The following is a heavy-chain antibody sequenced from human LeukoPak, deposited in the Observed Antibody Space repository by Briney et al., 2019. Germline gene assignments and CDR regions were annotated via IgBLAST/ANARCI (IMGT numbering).Heavy chain of an antibody. CDR1: GYTFTSYG. D-gene: IGHD2-15*01. J-gene: IGHJ4*02. Sequence: ASVKVSCKASGYTFTSYGISWLRQAPGQGLEWMGWISAHKGDTEYAQKFQGRVTMTRDTSTSTAYMELQSLTSDDTAVYYCARADIIVVAGATPVGSGFEYWGQGALITVS. CDR2: ISAHKGDT. CDR3: ARADIIVVAGATPVGSGFEY. V-gene: IGHV1-18*01.